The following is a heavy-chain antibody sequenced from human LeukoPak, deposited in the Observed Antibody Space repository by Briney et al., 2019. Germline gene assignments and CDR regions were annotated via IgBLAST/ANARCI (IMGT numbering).Heavy chain of an antibody. J-gene: IGHJ4*02. CDR1: GFTFNTYA. V-gene: IGHV3-23*01. Sequence: GGSLRLSCAASGFTFNTYAIYWVRQAPGKGLEWVSGICGSGGCTYYSDSVKGRFTISRDNSKNTVYLQMNSLTADDTAVYYCAKTTVGYSSGRYPGWPADCWGQGTLVTVSP. CDR3: AKTTVGYSSGRYPGWPADC. CDR2: ICGSGGCT. D-gene: IGHD6-19*01.